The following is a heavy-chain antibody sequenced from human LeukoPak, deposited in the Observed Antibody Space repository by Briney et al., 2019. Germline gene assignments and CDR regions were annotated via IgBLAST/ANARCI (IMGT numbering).Heavy chain of an antibody. CDR1: GCGFTSYW. J-gene: IGHJ4*02. Sequence: GAALQISCKGAGCGFTSYWIGWGRRMPGKGGEWMGIIYPGDSDTRYSPSFQGQVTISADKSISTAYLQWSSLKASDTAMYYCARANQVSSSGGLDYWGQGTLVTVSS. CDR3: ARANQVSSSGGLDY. D-gene: IGHD3-16*01. V-gene: IGHV5-51*01. CDR2: IYPGDSDT.